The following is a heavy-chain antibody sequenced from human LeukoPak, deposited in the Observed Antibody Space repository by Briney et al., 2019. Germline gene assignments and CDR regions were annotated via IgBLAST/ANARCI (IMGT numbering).Heavy chain of an antibody. CDR1: GFTVSSNY. J-gene: IGHJ6*03. CDR2: IYSGGST. D-gene: IGHD3-16*02. V-gene: IGHV3-53*01. Sequence: GGSLRLSCAASGFTVSSNYMSWVRQAPGKGLEWVSVIYSGGSTYYADSVKGRFTISRDNSKNTLYLQMNSLRAEDTAVYYCARGHEDYVWGSYRYEDYYYHMDVWGKGTTVTISS. CDR3: ARGHEDYVWGSYRYEDYYYHMDV.